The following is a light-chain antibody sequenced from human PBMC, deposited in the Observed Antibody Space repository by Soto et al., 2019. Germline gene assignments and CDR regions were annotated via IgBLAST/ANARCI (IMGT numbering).Light chain of an antibody. CDR1: QHISVW. Sequence: DIQMTQSPSTLSAAVGDGVTITCRASQHISVWLAWYQQRPGKAPKFLMYDASSLETGVPSRFSGSGSGTEFTLTIRSLQPDESATYYCQQYDSSSPTFGQGTKLEIK. CDR2: DAS. J-gene: IGKJ2*01. V-gene: IGKV1-5*01. CDR3: QQYDSSSPT.